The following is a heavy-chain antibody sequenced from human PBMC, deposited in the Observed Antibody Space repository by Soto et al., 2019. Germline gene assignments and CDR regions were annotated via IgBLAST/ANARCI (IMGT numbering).Heavy chain of an antibody. D-gene: IGHD2-8*01. CDR1: GFSFSTYG. Sequence: QVQLMESGGDVIQPGGSLRLSCAASGFSFSTYGIHWVRQAPGKGLEWVALISHDGSNKQYAESVKGRFTISRDNAKNTVQLQMSSLGAGDAAIYYCAKDMVGYCNNVNCQIFDFWGQGTQVTVPS. CDR2: ISHDGSNK. CDR3: AKDMVGYCNNVNCQIFDF. J-gene: IGHJ4*02. V-gene: IGHV3-30*18.